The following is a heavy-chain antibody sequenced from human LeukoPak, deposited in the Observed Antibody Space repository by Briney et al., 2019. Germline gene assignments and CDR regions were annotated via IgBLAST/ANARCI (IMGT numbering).Heavy chain of an antibody. CDR3: ERDNPYGSGTDY. J-gene: IGHJ4*02. D-gene: IGHD3-10*01. V-gene: IGHV4-39*07. CDR1: GGSISSSSYH. CDR2: IYFSGRT. Sequence: SETLSLTCNVSGGSISSSSYHWGWIRQPPRKGLEWIGSIYFSGRTYYNMSLKSRVTISIDTSKNQFSLKVNSVTAADTAVYYCERDNPYGSGTDYWGQGTLVTVSS.